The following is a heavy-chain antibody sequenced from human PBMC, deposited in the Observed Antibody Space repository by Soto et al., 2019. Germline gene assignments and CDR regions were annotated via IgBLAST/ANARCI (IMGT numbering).Heavy chain of an antibody. CDR2: IYWNDDK. CDR1: GFSLSTSGVG. J-gene: IGHJ4*02. V-gene: IGHV2-5*01. CDR3: AHRPSGWYLFDY. D-gene: IGHD6-19*01. Sequence: SGPTLVNPTQTLTLTCTFSGFSLSTSGVGVGWIRQPPGKALEWLALIYWNDDKRYSPSLKSRLTITKDTSKNQVVLTMTNMDPVDTATYYCAHRPSGWYLFDYWGQGTLVTVSA.